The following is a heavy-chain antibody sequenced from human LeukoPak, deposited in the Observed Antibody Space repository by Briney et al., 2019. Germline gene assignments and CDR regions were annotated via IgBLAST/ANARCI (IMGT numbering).Heavy chain of an antibody. J-gene: IGHJ4*02. CDR1: GYTFTSYA. CDR2: INAGNGNT. V-gene: IGHV1-3*01. Sequence: ASVKVSCKASGYTFTSYAMHWVRQAPGQRLEWMGWINAGNGNTKYSQRFQGRVTTTRDTSASTAYMELSSLRSEDTAVYYCARWAGDYYFDYWGQGTLVTVSS. CDR3: ARWAGDYYFDY. D-gene: IGHD1-26*01.